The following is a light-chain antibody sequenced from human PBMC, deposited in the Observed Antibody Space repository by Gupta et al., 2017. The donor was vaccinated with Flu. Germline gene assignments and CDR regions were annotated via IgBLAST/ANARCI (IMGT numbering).Light chain of an antibody. Sequence: PYSVSASVGDTVTITCRASQGISAWLASYQQKPGKAPKLLMSAASSVESAVPTRFSGSGSGTDFTLTISRRQPEDFATYYCQRTYNFPWTFGQGTKVEIK. CDR3: QRTYNFPWT. J-gene: IGKJ1*01. CDR2: AAS. V-gene: IGKV1-12*01. CDR1: QGISAW.